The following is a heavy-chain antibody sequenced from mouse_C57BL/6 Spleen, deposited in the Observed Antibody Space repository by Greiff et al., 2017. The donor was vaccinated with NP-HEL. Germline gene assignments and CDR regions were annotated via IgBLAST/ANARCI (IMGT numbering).Heavy chain of an antibody. D-gene: IGHD2-4*01. Sequence: EVKLVESGPGLVKPSQSLSLTCSVTGYSITSGYYWNWIRQFPGNKLEWMGYISYDGSNNYNPSLKNRISITRDTSKNQFFLKLNSVTTEDTATYYCARNYYDYDGAMDYWGQGTSVTVSS. J-gene: IGHJ4*01. CDR3: ARNYYDYDGAMDY. CDR1: GYSITSGYY. V-gene: IGHV3-6*01. CDR2: ISYDGSN.